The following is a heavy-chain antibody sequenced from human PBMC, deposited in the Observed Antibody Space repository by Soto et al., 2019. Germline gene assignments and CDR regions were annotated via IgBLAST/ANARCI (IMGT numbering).Heavy chain of an antibody. CDR3: ARDQTTVYPYCYYYMDV. Sequence: ASVKVSCKASGYTFTSYGISWVRQAPGQGLEWMGWISAYNGNTNYAQKLQGRVTMTTDTSTSTAYMELRSLRSDDTAVYYCARDQTTVYPYCYYYMDVWGKGTTVTVSS. D-gene: IGHD4-17*01. J-gene: IGHJ6*03. V-gene: IGHV1-18*01. CDR2: ISAYNGNT. CDR1: GYTFTSYG.